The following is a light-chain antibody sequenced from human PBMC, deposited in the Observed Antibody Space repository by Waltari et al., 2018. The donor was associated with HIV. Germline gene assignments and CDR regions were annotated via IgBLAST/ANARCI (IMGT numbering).Light chain of an antibody. J-gene: IGLJ3*02. CDR1: RSDGWGPNL. CDR3: CSLAGSHTWV. CDR2: EVI. V-gene: IGLV2-23*02. Sequence: QSALTQPASGSGSPGPSITISFPSTRSDGWGPNLFPWYQQPPGKAPKLMIYEVIKRPSGVSNRFSGSKSGNTASLTISGLQAEDEADYYCCSLAGSHTWVFGGGTKLTVL.